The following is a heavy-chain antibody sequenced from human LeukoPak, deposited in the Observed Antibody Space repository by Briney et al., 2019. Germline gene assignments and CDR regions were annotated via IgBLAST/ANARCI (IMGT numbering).Heavy chain of an antibody. D-gene: IGHD5-24*01. CDR1: GGSISSYY. Sequence: SGTLSLTCTVSGGSISSYYWSWIRQPPGKGLEWIGYIYYSGSTNYNPSLKSRVTISVDTSKNQFSLKLSSVTAADTAVYYCARPRWLQLFFDYWGQGTLVTVSS. CDR3: ARPRWLQLFFDY. V-gene: IGHV4-59*01. CDR2: IYYSGST. J-gene: IGHJ4*02.